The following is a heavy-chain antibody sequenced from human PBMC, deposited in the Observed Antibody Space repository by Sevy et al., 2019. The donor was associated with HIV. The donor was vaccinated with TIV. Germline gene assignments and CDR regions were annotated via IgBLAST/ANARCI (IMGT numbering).Heavy chain of an antibody. CDR3: ARIGMGQTYGTPPWY. CDR1: GFTFSRYA. D-gene: IGHD3-10*01. CDR2: TSYDGGNK. J-gene: IGHJ4*02. Sequence: GGSLRLSCAVSGFTFSRYAMHWVRQAPGKGLEWVAVTSYDGGNKYYADSVKGRFTISRDNSKNTLFLHMNSLRAEDTAVYYCARIGMGQTYGTPPWYWGQGTLVTVSS. V-gene: IGHV3-30-3*01.